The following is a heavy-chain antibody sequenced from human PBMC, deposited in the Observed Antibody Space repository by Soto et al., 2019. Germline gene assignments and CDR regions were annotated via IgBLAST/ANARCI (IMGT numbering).Heavy chain of an antibody. CDR3: AGDWSSVAADGTDADY. Sequence: QVQLVQSGAEVKKPGASVKVSCKASGYTFTSYGISWVRQAHGQGPEWMGWISAYNGNTNYAQKLQGRVTMTTDTSTSTAYMELRSLRSDDTAVYYCAGDWSSVAADGTDADYWGQGTLVTVSA. V-gene: IGHV1-18*01. D-gene: IGHD6-13*01. CDR2: ISAYNGNT. J-gene: IGHJ4*02. CDR1: GYTFTSYG.